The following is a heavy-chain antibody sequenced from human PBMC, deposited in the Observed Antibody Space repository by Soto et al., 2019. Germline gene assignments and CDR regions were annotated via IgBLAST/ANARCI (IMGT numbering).Heavy chain of an antibody. Sequence: SETLSLTCAVYGGSFSGYYWSWIRQPPGKGLEWIGEINHSGSTNYNPSLKSRVTISVDTSKNQFSLKLSSVTAADTAVYYCATTTVPGTDYWGQGTLVTVSS. CDR2: INHSGST. CDR3: ATTTVPGTDY. J-gene: IGHJ4*02. CDR1: GGSFSGYY. D-gene: IGHD6-19*01. V-gene: IGHV4-34*01.